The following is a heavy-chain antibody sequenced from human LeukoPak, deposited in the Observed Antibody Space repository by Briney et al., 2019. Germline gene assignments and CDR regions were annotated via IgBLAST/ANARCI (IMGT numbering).Heavy chain of an antibody. CDR3: ARGLIVGATLRGRTRKYYFDY. J-gene: IGHJ4*02. V-gene: IGHV4-39*07. CDR1: GGSISSSSYY. CDR2: IYYSGST. Sequence: SETLSLTCTVSGGSISSSSYYWGWIRQPPGKGLEWIGSIYYSGSTYYNPSLKSRVTMSVDTSKNQFSLKLSSVTAADTAVYYCARGLIVGATLRGRTRKYYFDYWGQGTLVTVSS. D-gene: IGHD1-26*01.